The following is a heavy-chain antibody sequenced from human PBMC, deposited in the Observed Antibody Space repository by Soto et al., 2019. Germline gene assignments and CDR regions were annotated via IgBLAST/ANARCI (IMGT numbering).Heavy chain of an antibody. J-gene: IGHJ4*02. D-gene: IGHD2-15*01. CDR2: IDPSDSYT. Sequence: PGESLKISCKGSGYSFTSYWISWVRQMPEKGLEWMGRIDPSDSYTNYSPSFQGHVTISADKSISTAYLQWSSLKASDTAMYYCARHSSPLYCSGGSCYSLSHCYFDYWGQGTLVTVSS. V-gene: IGHV5-10-1*01. CDR1: GYSFTSYW. CDR3: ARHSSPLYCSGGSCYSLSHCYFDY.